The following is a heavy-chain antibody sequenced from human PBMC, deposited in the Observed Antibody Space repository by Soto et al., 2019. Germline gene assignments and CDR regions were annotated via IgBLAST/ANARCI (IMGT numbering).Heavy chain of an antibody. CDR2: ISSSSSYI. J-gene: IGHJ5*02. CDR1: GFTFSSYS. V-gene: IGHV3-21*01. D-gene: IGHD5-12*01. CDR3: TTHPEMATIFAYNWFDP. Sequence: EVQLVESGGGLVKPGGSLRLSCAASGFTFSSYSMNWVRQAPGKGLEWVSSISSSSSYIYYADSVKGRFTISRDNAKNSLHLQMNSLRAEDTAVYYCTTHPEMATIFAYNWFDPWGQGTLVTVSS.